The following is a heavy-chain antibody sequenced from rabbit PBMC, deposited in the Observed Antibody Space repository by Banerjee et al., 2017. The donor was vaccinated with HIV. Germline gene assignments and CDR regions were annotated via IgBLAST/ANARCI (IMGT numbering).Heavy chain of an antibody. D-gene: IGHD4-2*01. CDR3: ASSAGYGGFGLYFSKL. CDR1: GFDFSSNA. CDR2: IYVDGRGNT. V-gene: IGHV1S45*01. Sequence: QEQLEESGGDLVKPGASLTLTCTASGFDFSSNAMCWVRQAPGKRPEWVACIYVDGRGNTYYASWAKGRFTISKTSSTTVTLQMTSLTAADTATYFCASSAGYGGFGLYFSKLWGQGTLVTVS. J-gene: IGHJ4*01.